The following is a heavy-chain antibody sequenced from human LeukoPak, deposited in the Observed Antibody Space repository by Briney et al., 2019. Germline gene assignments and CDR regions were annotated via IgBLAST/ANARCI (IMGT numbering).Heavy chain of an antibody. J-gene: IGHJ6*03. CDR2: INPNSGGT. V-gene: IGHV1-2*02. Sequence: ASVKVSCKASGYTFTDYYMHWVRQAPGQGLEWMGWINPNSGGTNYAQKFQGRVTMTRDTSISTAYMELSRLRSDDTAVYYCARDLRLYSSSWYEVSNYYYYMDVWGKGTTVTVSS. CDR3: ARDLRLYSSSWYEVSNYYYYMDV. CDR1: GYTFTDYY. D-gene: IGHD6-13*01.